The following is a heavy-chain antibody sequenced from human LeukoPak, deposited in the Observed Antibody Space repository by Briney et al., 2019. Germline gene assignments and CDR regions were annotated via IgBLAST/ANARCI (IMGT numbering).Heavy chain of an antibody. J-gene: IGHJ4*02. D-gene: IGHD6-13*01. CDR1: GFTFNTYA. V-gene: IGHV3-30*03. CDR3: AREGAAAGFDY. Sequence: GGSLRLSCEASGFTFNTYAMHWVRQPPGKGLEWVALISYDGSDKIYTDSVKGRFTISRDNSESILYLQMDSLRGDDAAVYYCAREGAAAGFDYWGQGTLVTVSS. CDR2: ISYDGSDK.